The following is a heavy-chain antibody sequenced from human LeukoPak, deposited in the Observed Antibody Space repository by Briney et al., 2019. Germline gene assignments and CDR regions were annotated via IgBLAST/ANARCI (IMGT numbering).Heavy chain of an antibody. V-gene: IGHV1-18*01. CDR3: ARDVTMVRGDIVESHGMDV. Sequence: ASVKVSCKASGYTFTSYGISWVRQAPGQGLEWMGWISAYNGNTNYAQKLQGGVTMTTDTSTSTAYMELRSLRSDDTAVYYCARDVTMVRGDIVESHGMDVWGQGTTVTVSS. J-gene: IGHJ6*02. CDR2: ISAYNGNT. CDR1: GYTFTSYG. D-gene: IGHD3-10*01.